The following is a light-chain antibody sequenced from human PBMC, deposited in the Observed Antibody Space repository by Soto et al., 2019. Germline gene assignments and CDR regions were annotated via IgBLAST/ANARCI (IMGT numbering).Light chain of an antibody. CDR2: EGT. Sequence: QSALTQSASVSGSPGQSITISCTGTSSDVGSHNLVSWYQQHPGRAPKLMIYEGTKRPSGVSNRFSGSKSGNTASLTISGLQAEHEADYYCCSYVAGSTYIFGSGTKLTVL. J-gene: IGLJ1*01. CDR3: CSYVAGSTYI. CDR1: SSDVGSHNL. V-gene: IGLV2-23*01.